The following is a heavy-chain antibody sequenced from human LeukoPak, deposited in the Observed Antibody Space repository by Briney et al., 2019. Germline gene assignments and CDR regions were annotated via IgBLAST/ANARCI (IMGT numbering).Heavy chain of an antibody. CDR1: GFTFSNYA. CDR3: AKGLYSAVWYFDL. V-gene: IGHV3-23*01. Sequence: GGSLRLSCAASGFTFSNYAMNWVRQAPGKGLEWVSTISDSGGSTYYAASVKGRFTISRDNSKKTLYLQMNSQRAEDTALYFCAKGLYSAVWYFDLWGRGTLVTVSS. D-gene: IGHD2-15*01. J-gene: IGHJ2*01. CDR2: ISDSGGST.